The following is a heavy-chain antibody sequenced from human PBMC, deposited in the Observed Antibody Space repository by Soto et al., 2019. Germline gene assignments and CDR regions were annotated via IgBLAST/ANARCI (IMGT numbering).Heavy chain of an antibody. CDR2: MSPNTGNS. Sequence: ASVKVSCTASGYTFNSYDIYWVRQATGQGLEWMWWMSPNTGNSGYAQKFQGRVTMTSDTSISTAHMELSSLRSEATAGYYCARRAETNGWNGFGADKYYFDFWGQGTLVTVSS. V-gene: IGHV1-8*01. CDR3: ARRAETNGWNGFGADKYYFDF. D-gene: IGHD1-1*01. CDR1: GYTFNSYD. J-gene: IGHJ4*02.